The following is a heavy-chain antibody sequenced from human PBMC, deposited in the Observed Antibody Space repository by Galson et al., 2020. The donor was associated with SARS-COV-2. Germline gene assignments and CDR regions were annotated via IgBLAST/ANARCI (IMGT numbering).Heavy chain of an antibody. V-gene: IGHV4-30-2*01. D-gene: IGHD3-22*01. CDR1: GGSNSSGGYS. Sequence: ETSETLSLTCAVSGGSNSSGGYSWSWIRQPPGKGLEWIGYIYHSGSTYYNPSLKSRVTISVDRSKNQFSLKLSSVTAADTAVYYCARANYYDSSGYSAYDAFDIWGQGTMVTVSS. CDR2: IYHSGST. CDR3: ARANYYDSSGYSAYDAFDI. J-gene: IGHJ3*02.